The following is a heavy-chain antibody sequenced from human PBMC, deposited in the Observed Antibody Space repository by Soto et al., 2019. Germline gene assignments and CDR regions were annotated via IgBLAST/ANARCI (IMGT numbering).Heavy chain of an antibody. CDR3: ARGPTTFYYYMDV. CDR1: GGSFSGYY. Sequence: QVQLQQWGAGLLKPSETLSLTCAVYGGSFSGYYWSWIRQPPGKGLEWIGEINHRESTHYNPSLKSRVTISVDTCKNQFSLKLSSVTAAATAVYYCARGPTTFYYYMDVWGKGTTVTVSS. D-gene: IGHD4-4*01. J-gene: IGHJ6*03. CDR2: INHREST. V-gene: IGHV4-34*01.